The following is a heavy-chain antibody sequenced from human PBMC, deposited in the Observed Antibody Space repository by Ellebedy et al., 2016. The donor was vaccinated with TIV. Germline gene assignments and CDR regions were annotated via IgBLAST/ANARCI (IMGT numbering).Heavy chain of an antibody. CDR1: RDSVNNYY. D-gene: IGHD2-8*02. V-gene: IGHV4-59*08. J-gene: IGHJ4*02. CDR3: AAGGRILDYFVS. Sequence: GSLRLSCSVSRDSVNNYYWSWIRQPPGKGLEWIGYMFYNGDTSYNPSLRSRVTISVDTSKNQFSLMLTSVTAADTAVYYCAAGGRILDYFVSWGQGTLVTVSS. CDR2: MFYNGDT.